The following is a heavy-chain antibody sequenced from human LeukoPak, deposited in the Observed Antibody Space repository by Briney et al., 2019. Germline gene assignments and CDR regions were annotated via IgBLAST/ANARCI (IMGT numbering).Heavy chain of an antibody. V-gene: IGHV5-51*01. D-gene: IGHD2-8*01. CDR1: GDSFTTHW. Sequence: GESLHISSKASGDSFTTHWIGWVGQNPGKGLEWMGLIHPVDSDTTSSPSFEGQVTISADTSTSTAYLQWNALEASDTSMYYCARRANFNGWALPVDFWGRETRVSVSS. CDR2: IHPVDSDT. CDR3: ARRANFNGWALPVDF. J-gene: IGHJ4*02.